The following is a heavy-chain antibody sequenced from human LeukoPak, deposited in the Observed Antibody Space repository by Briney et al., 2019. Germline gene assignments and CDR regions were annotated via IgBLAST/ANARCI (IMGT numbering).Heavy chain of an antibody. CDR1: GYTFSSYD. CDR2: MNPNSGNT. J-gene: IGHJ5*02. CDR3: ARLVPAALNNWFDP. V-gene: IGHV1-8*01. D-gene: IGHD2-2*01. Sequence: GASVKVSCKASGYTFSSYDINWVRQATGQGLEWMGWMNPNSGNTGYAQKVQGRVTMTRNTSISTAYMELSSLRSEDTAVYYCARLVPAALNNWFDPWGQGTLVTVSS.